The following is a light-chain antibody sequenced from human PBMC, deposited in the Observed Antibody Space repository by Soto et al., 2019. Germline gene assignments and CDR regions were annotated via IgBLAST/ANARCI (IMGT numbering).Light chain of an antibody. V-gene: IGKV1-5*03. CDR1: QSIRSW. J-gene: IGKJ2*01. Sequence: DIQMTQSPSTLSASVGDRVTITCRASQSIRSWLAWYQQKPGKAPKVLIYKASSLESGVPSRFSGSGSGTEFTLTISSLQPDDFATYYCQQYNSYPYTFGQGTKLEIK. CDR3: QQYNSYPYT. CDR2: KAS.